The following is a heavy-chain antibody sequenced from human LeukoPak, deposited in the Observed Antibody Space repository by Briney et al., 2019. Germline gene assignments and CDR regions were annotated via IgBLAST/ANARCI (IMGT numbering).Heavy chain of an antibody. CDR3: VQYCTNGVCERGGFDY. CDR1: GFTFSSYA. Sequence: GGSLRLSCAASGFTFSSYAMSWVRQAPGKGLEWVSAISGSGGSTYYADSVKGRFTISRDNSKNTLSLQMNSLRAEDTAVYYCVQYCTNGVCERGGFDYWGQGTLVTVSS. D-gene: IGHD2-8*01. J-gene: IGHJ4*02. CDR2: ISGSGGST. V-gene: IGHV3-23*01.